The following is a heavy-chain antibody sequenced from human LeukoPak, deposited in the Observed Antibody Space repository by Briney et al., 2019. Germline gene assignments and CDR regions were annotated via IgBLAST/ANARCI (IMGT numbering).Heavy chain of an antibody. CDR1: GFTFSSYS. J-gene: IGHJ3*02. CDR3: ARDPRDGYCSSTSCYGALDI. CDR2: ISSSSRTI. V-gene: IGHV3-48*02. Sequence: GGSLRLSCAASGFTFSSYSMNWVRQAPGKGLAWVSYISSSSRTIYYADSVKGRFTISRDNAKNSLYLQMNSLRDEDTAVYYCARDPRDGYCSSTSCYGALDIWGEGTMVTVSS. D-gene: IGHD2-2*01.